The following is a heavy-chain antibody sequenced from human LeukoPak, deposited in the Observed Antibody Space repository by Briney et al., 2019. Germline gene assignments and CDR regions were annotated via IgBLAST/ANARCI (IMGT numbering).Heavy chain of an antibody. CDR2: INTNTGNP. V-gene: IGHV7-4-1*02. J-gene: IGHJ3*02. CDR3: ARDHVRYGDYGQEAFDI. Sequence: GASVTVSCKASGYTFTSYAMNWVRQAPGQGLEWMGWINTNTGNPTYAQGFTGRFVFSLDTSVSTAYLQISSLKAEDTAVYYCARDHVRYGDYGQEAFDIWGQGTMVTVSS. D-gene: IGHD4-17*01. CDR1: GYTFTSYA.